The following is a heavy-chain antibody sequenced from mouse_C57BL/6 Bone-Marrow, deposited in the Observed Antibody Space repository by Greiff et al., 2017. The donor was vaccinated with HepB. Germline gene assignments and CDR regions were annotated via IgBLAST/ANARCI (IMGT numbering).Heavy chain of an antibody. J-gene: IGHJ2*01. CDR3: TRVGGYYVLDY. CDR1: GFTFSSYA. CDR2: ISSGGDYI. Sequence: DVKLQESGEGLVKPGGSLKLSCAASGFTFSSYAMSWVRQTPEKRLEWVAYISSGGDYIYYADTVKGRFTISRDNARNTLYLQMSSLKSEDTAMYYCTRVGGYYVLDYWGQGTTLTVSS. V-gene: IGHV5-9-1*02. D-gene: IGHD2-3*01.